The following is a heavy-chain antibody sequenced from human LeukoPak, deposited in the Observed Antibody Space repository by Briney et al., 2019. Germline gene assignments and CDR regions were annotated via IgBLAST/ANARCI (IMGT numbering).Heavy chain of an antibody. J-gene: IGHJ4*02. CDR3: ARACTTFITQWCFSDF. D-gene: IGHD2/OR15-2a*01. Sequence: ASVKVSCKASGYSFTTYVITWVRQAPGQGPEWLGWINPQNGNTNFAQRFQGRVTMTTDTSTSTAYMELRSLTSDDTAVYYCARACTTFITQWCFSDFWGQGTLVTVSS. V-gene: IGHV1-18*04. CDR2: INPQNGNT. CDR1: GYSFTTYV.